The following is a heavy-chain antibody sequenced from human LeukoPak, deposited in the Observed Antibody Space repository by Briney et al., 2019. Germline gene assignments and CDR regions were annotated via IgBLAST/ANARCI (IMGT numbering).Heavy chain of an antibody. V-gene: IGHV3-23*01. J-gene: IGHJ4*02. Sequence: PGGSLRLSCAASGFIFSCYAMSWVRQAPGKGLEWVSGISGSADITDYADSVKGRFTISRDNSKNTLYLQMNSLRAEDTAAYYCAKDLYYFGSGSHDYWGQGTLVTVSS. CDR1: GFIFSCYA. CDR2: ISGSADIT. D-gene: IGHD3-10*01. CDR3: AKDLYYFGSGSHDY.